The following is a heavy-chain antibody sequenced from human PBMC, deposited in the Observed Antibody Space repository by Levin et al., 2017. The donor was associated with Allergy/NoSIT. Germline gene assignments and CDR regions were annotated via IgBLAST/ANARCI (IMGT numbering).Heavy chain of an antibody. CDR1: GFTFSSYA. CDR2: ISGSGGST. Sequence: GESLKISCAASGFTFSSYAMSWVRQAPGKGLEWVSAISGSGGSTYYADSVKGRFTISRDNSKNTLYLQMNSLRAEDTAVYYCAKVRHGVVVAATDYWGQGTLVTVSS. CDR3: AKVRHGVVVAATDY. V-gene: IGHV3-23*01. J-gene: IGHJ4*02. D-gene: IGHD2-15*01.